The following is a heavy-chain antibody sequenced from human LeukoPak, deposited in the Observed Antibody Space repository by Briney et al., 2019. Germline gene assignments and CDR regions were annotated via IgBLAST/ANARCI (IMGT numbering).Heavy chain of an antibody. CDR2: IIPIFGTA. J-gene: IGHJ5*02. D-gene: IGHD3-10*01. Sequence: SVKVSCKASGGTFSSYAISWVRQAPGQGLEWMGGIIPIFGTANYAQKFQGRVTITADESTSTAYMELSSLRSEDTAVYYCARDNQGSGCYYNGIHQFDPWGQGTLVTVSS. CDR1: GGTFSSYA. CDR3: ARDNQGSGCYYNGIHQFDP. V-gene: IGHV1-69*01.